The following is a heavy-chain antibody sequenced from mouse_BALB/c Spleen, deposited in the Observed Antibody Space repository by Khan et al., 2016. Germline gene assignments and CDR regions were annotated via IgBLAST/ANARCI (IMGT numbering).Heavy chain of an antibody. CDR1: GYSITSGYS. D-gene: IGHD1-1*02. Sequence: EVQLQESGPDLVKPSQSLSLTCTVTGYSITSGYSWHGIRQFPGNKLEWMGYIPYSGSTNYNPSLKSRISITRDTSKNQFFLQLNSVTTEDTAIYYFARYGYYAIDYWGQGTPVTVAS. CDR2: IPYSGST. J-gene: IGHJ4*01. CDR3: ARYGYYAIDY. V-gene: IGHV3-1*02.